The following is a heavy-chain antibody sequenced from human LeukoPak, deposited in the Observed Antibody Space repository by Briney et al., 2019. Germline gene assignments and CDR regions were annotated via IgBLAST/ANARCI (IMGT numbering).Heavy chain of an antibody. CDR1: GFTFSSYS. Sequence: GGSPRLSCAVSGFTFSSYSMNWVRQAPGKGLEWVSYISTSGSPIYYADSVKGRFTISRDNAKNSLYLQMNSLRAEDTAVYYCARTIDYWGQEPWSPSPQ. CDR2: ISTSGSPI. V-gene: IGHV3-48*01. J-gene: IGHJ4*01. CDR3: ARTIDY.